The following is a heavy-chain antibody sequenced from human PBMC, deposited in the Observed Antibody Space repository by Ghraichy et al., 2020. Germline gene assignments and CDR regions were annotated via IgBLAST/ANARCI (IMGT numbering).Heavy chain of an antibody. CDR2: IYYSGSA. CDR3: ARGLLGYCSSISCYGFDY. D-gene: IGHD2-2*01. CDR1: GGSIRNSSYY. Sequence: LSLTCSVSGGSIRNSSYYWGWIRQPPGKGLEWIGNIYYSGSAYYNPSLKSRVTISVDTSRNLFSLNLRSVTAADTAFYYCARGLLGYCSSISCYGFDYWGQGPLVTVSS. J-gene: IGHJ4*02. V-gene: IGHV4-39*01.